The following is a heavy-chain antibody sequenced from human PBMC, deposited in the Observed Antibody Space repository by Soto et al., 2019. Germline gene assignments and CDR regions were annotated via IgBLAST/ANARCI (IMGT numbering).Heavy chain of an antibody. Sequence: GGSLRLSCAASGFTFSSYAMSWVRQAPGKGLEWVSAIGSSGGSTYYADSVKGRFTISRDNSKNTLYLQMNSLRAEDTALYYCAKDTLLRGSGSPCYMDVWGKGTTVTVS. J-gene: IGHJ6*03. CDR1: GFTFSSYA. CDR3: AKDTLLRGSGSPCYMDV. CDR2: IGSSGGST. D-gene: IGHD3-10*01. V-gene: IGHV3-23*01.